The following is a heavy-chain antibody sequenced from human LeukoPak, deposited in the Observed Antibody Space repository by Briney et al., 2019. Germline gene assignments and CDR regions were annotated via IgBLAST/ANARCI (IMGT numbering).Heavy chain of an antibody. CDR1: GGSFSGYY. D-gene: IGHD5-12*01. J-gene: IGHJ4*02. CDR3: TRGRSGYDYGFDY. CDR2: INHSGGT. V-gene: IGHV4-34*01. Sequence: SETLSLTCAVYGGSFSGYYWSWLRQPPGKGLEWIGEINHSGGTNYNPSLKSRVTISVDTSKNQFSLKLSSVTAADTAVYYCTRGRSGYDYGFDYWGQGTLVTVSS.